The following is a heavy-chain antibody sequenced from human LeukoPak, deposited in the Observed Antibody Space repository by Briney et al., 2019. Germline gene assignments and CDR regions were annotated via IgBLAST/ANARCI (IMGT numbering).Heavy chain of an antibody. CDR1: GFTFSSYN. Sequence: TGGSLRLSCAASGFTFSSYNINWVRQAPGKGLEWVSYISSSRRTISYADSVKGRFTISRDNAKNSLYLQMNSLRAEDTAVYYCARDRAHYDILTGYYDYWGQGTLVTVSS. CDR3: ARDRAHYDILTGYYDY. D-gene: IGHD3-9*01. V-gene: IGHV3-48*01. J-gene: IGHJ4*02. CDR2: ISSSRRTI.